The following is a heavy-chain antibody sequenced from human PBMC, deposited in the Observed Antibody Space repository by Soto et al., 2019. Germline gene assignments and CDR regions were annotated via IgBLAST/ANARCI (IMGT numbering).Heavy chain of an antibody. CDR2: IWFDGSNK. V-gene: IGHV3-33*01. Sequence: QVQLVESGGGVVQPGRSLRLSCAASGFTFSNYGMHWVRQAPGKGLEWVAVIWFDGSNKYYADSVKGRFTISRDNSKNTLYLQMHSLRAEDTAVYYCARVGITATTFRGFDYWVQGTLVTVSS. J-gene: IGHJ4*02. CDR1: GFTFSNYG. D-gene: IGHD1-20*01. CDR3: ARVGITATTFRGFDY.